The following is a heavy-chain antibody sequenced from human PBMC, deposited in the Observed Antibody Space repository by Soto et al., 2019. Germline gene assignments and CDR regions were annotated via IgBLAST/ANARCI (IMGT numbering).Heavy chain of an antibody. J-gene: IGHJ6*02. CDR2: IKQDGSEK. CDR3: ARDFVSGPTIFGVVIRMSYYYGMDV. D-gene: IGHD3-3*01. CDR1: GFTFSSYW. Sequence: GGSLRLSCAASGFTFSSYWMSWVRQAPGKGLEWVANIKQDGSEKYYVDSVKGRFTISRDNAKNSLYLQMNSLRAEDTAVYYCARDFVSGPTIFGVVIRMSYYYGMDVWGQGTTVTVSS. V-gene: IGHV3-7*01.